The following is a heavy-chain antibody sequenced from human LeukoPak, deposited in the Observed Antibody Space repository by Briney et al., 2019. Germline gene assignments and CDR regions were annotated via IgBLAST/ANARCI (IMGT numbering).Heavy chain of an antibody. V-gene: IGHV3-66*01. CDR1: GFTVRSNY. J-gene: IGHJ6*02. CDR3: ASRDKGYYYGMDV. CDR2: LYSSDST. D-gene: IGHD5-24*01. Sequence: GGSLRLSCAASGFTVRSNYMSWVRQAPGKGLEWVSLLYSSDSTYYADSVKGRFTISRDNSQNTLYLQMNSLRAEDTAVYYCASRDKGYYYGMDVWGQGTTVTVSS.